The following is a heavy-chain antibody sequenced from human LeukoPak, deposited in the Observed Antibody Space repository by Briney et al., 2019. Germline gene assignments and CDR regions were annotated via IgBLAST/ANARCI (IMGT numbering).Heavy chain of an antibody. Sequence: GGSLRLSCAASGFTFSSYSMNWVRQAPGKGLEWVSSISSSSSYIYYADSGKGRFTISRDNAKNSLYLQMNSLRAEDTAVYYCARDLGPYIVVVPAAPFGYWGQGTLVTVSS. D-gene: IGHD2-2*01. V-gene: IGHV3-21*01. CDR3: ARDLGPYIVVVPAAPFGY. CDR1: GFTFSSYS. J-gene: IGHJ4*02. CDR2: ISSSSSYI.